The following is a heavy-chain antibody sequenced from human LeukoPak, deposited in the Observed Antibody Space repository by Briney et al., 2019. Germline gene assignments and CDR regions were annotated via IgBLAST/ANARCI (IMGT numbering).Heavy chain of an antibody. J-gene: IGHJ4*02. CDR3: ASRASCSGGSCYMFDY. V-gene: IGHV1-46*01. Sequence: ASVKVSCKASGYSLTTYYIHWVRQAPGQGLEWIGIINPSSGSTSYAQKFQGRVTMTRGTSTSTVYMELSSLRSEDTAVYYCASRASCSGGSCYMFDYWGQETLVTVSS. CDR1: GYSLTTYY. D-gene: IGHD2-15*01. CDR2: INPSSGST.